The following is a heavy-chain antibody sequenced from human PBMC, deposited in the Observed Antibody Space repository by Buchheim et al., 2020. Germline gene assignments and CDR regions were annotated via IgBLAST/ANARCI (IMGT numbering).Heavy chain of an antibody. CDR2: IKQDGSEK. J-gene: IGHJ4*02. Sequence: EVQLVESGGGLVKPGGSLRLSCAASGFAFSDYWMTWVRQAPGKGLEWVANIKQDGSEKWYVDSVTGRFSISKDNAKNSLFLQMNSLRAEDTAVYYCAKYTSSWAHFDYWGQGTL. CDR3: AKYTSSWAHFDY. D-gene: IGHD6-6*01. CDR1: GFAFSDYW. V-gene: IGHV3-7*01.